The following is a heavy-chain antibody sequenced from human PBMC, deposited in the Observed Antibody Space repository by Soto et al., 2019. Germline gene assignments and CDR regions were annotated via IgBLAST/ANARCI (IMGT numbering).Heavy chain of an antibody. J-gene: IGHJ6*02. Sequence: QVQLQQWGAGLLKPSETLSLICAVYGGSFSGYYWSWIRQPPGKGLEWMGEINHSGSSNYNPTLKRRVTISVDTSKNQFSLKMRSVTDADTAVYYCARTRITIFGVVIPGAYYGMDVWGQVTTVNVSS. CDR3: ARTRITIFGVVIPGAYYGMDV. V-gene: IGHV4-34*01. CDR1: GGSFSGYY. CDR2: INHSGSS. D-gene: IGHD3-3*01.